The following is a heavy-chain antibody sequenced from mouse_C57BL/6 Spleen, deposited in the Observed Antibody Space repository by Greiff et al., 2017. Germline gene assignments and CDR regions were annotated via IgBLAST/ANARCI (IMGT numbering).Heavy chain of an antibody. CDR3: ARVGWLLYAMDY. Sequence: EVKLMESGPGLVKPSQSLSLTCSVTGYSITSGYYWNWIRQFPGNKLEWMGYISYDGSNNYNPSLKNRISITRDTSKNQFFLKLNSVTTEDTATYYCARVGWLLYAMDYWGQGTSVTVSS. J-gene: IGHJ4*01. CDR1: GYSITSGYY. V-gene: IGHV3-6*01. CDR2: ISYDGSN. D-gene: IGHD2-3*01.